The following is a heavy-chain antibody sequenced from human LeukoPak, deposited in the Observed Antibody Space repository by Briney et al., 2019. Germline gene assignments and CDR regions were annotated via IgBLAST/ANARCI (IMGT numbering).Heavy chain of an antibody. J-gene: IGHJ4*02. CDR2: IYSGGNT. D-gene: IGHD3-3*01. CDR1: GFTVSSNY. V-gene: IGHV3-66*01. CDR3: ARAWSGTQYYFDY. Sequence: GGSLRLSCAASGFTVSSNYMSWVRQAPGKGLEWGSIIYSGGNTYYADSVKGRFTISRDNSKNTLYLQMNSLRAEDTAVYYCARAWSGTQYYFDYWGQGTLVTVSS.